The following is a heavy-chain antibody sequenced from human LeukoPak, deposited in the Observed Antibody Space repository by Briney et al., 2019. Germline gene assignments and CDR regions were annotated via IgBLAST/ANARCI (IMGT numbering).Heavy chain of an antibody. D-gene: IGHD3-16*02. Sequence: NPGGSLRLSCAASGCIFSDYYRSWMRQAPGKGLEWLSYIDGSSSGTNYADSVKGRFTISRDNAKNSLYLLMNSLRAEDTAVYYCAGRPFTFGGVIVNDYWGQGTLVTVSS. J-gene: IGHJ4*02. CDR2: IDGSSSGT. CDR1: GCIFSDYY. CDR3: AGRPFTFGGVIVNDY. V-gene: IGHV3-11*06.